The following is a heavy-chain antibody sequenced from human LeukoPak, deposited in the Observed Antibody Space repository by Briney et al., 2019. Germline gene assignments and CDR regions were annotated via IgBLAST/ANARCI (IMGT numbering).Heavy chain of an antibody. CDR1: GDSISSGIYY. V-gene: IGHV4-31*03. Sequence: SETLSLTCTVSGDSISSGIYYWSWIRQHPGKGLEWIGHIYYTGTSYHNPSLRSRVTISVDTSKNQFSLKLSSVTAADTAVYYCAREKGTTVTPPGFDYWGQGTLVTVSS. J-gene: IGHJ4*02. CDR2: IYYTGTS. D-gene: IGHD4-17*01. CDR3: AREKGTTVTPPGFDY.